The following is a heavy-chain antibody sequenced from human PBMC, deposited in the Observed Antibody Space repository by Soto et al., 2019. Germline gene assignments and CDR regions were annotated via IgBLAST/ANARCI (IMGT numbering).Heavy chain of an antibody. CDR1: GYSFTSYW. J-gene: IGHJ6*02. Sequence: GESLKISCKGSGYSFTSYWIGWVRQMPGKGLEWMGIIYPGDSDTRYSPSFQGQVTISADKSISTAYLQWSSLKASDTAMYYCAGLLSGYDYYYYYGMDVWGQGTTVTVSS. CDR2: IYPGDSDT. V-gene: IGHV5-51*01. D-gene: IGHD5-12*01. CDR3: AGLLSGYDYYYYYGMDV.